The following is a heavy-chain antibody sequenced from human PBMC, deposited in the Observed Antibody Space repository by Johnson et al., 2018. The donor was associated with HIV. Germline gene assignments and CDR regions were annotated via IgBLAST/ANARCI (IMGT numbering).Heavy chain of an antibody. D-gene: IGHD2-15*01. CDR3: ARDWGGYCSGGSCYGDAFDI. J-gene: IGHJ3*02. V-gene: IGHV3-33*08. CDR2: IKEDGSEK. Sequence: VQLVESGGGVVQPGRSLRLSCAASGFTFSTYAMHWVRQAPGKGLEWVANIKEDGSEKYYADSVKGRFTISRDNSKNTVYLQMNSLRAEDTAVYYCARDWGGYCSGGSCYGDAFDIWGQGTRVTVSS. CDR1: GFTFSTYA.